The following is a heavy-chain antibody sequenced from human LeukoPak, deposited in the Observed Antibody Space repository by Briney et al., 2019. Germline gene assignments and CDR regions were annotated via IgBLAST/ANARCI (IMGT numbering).Heavy chain of an antibody. Sequence: GGSLRLSCAASGFTFSTFWMTWVRQTPGKGLEWVASIKPGGTEKNYVGSVKGRFTISRDNAKNSLYLQMSGLRFEDTAVYYCARDNYGYLDYWGQGTLVTVSS. CDR1: GFTFSTFW. V-gene: IGHV3-7*01. D-gene: IGHD3-10*01. J-gene: IGHJ4*02. CDR2: IKPGGTEK. CDR3: ARDNYGYLDY.